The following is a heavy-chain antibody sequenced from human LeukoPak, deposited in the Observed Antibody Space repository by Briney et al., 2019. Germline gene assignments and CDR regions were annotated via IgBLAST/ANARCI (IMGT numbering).Heavy chain of an antibody. Sequence: SETLSLTCAVYGGSFSGYYWSWIRQPPGKGLEWIGEINHSGSTNYNPSLKSRVTISVDTSKNQFSLKLSSVTAADTAVYYCTNLVVVAASRNWFDPWGQGTLVTVSS. CDR3: TNLVVVAASRNWFDP. CDR2: INHSGST. J-gene: IGHJ5*02. CDR1: GGSFSGYY. V-gene: IGHV4-34*01. D-gene: IGHD2-15*01.